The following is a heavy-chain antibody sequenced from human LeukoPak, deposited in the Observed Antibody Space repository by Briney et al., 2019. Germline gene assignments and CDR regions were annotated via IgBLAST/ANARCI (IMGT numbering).Heavy chain of an antibody. CDR1: GFTFSSYW. V-gene: IGHV3-74*01. Sequence: PGGSLRLSCAASGFTFSSYWMHWVRQTAGKGLVWVSRISSDGSSTDYADSVKGRFTISRGNAKNTLYLQMNSLRAEDTAVYYCSKGMIRGLGDYWGQGALVTVSS. D-gene: IGHD3-10*01. CDR2: ISSDGSST. CDR3: SKGMIRGLGDY. J-gene: IGHJ4*02.